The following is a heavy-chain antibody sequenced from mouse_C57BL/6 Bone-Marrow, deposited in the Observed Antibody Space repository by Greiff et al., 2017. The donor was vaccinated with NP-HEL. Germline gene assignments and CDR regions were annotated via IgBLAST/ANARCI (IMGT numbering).Heavy chain of an antibody. D-gene: IGHD4-1*01. J-gene: IGHJ2*01. V-gene: IGHV5-4*01. CDR1: GFTFSSYA. CDR2: ISDGGSYT. CDR3: AKLGQGY. Sequence: EVQVVESGGGLVKPGGSLKLSCAASGFTFSSYAMSWVRQTPEKRLEWVATISDGGSYTYYPDNVKGRFTISRDNAKNNLYLQMSHLKSEDTAMYYCAKLGQGYWGQGTTLTVSS.